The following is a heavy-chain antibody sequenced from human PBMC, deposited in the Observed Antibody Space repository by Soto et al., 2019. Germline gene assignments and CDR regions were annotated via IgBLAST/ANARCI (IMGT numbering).Heavy chain of an antibody. V-gene: IGHV3-30*18. CDR2: MSHDGSNK. Sequence: VGSLRLSCAASGFTFRSYAMHWVRHAPGKGLEWVAVMSHDGSNKYYADSVKGRFTISRDNSRNTLYLQMDSLRAEDTAEYYCANPRVSYDSSGFPDYWSQGTLVTVSA. CDR1: GFTFRSYA. CDR3: ANPRVSYDSSGFPDY. J-gene: IGHJ4*02. D-gene: IGHD3-22*01.